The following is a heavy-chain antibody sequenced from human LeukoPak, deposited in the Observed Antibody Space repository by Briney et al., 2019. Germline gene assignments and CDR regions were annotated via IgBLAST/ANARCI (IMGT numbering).Heavy chain of an antibody. D-gene: IGHD3-22*01. CDR3: ARFSLYDNSGYYSWLFDF. V-gene: IGHV3-7*01. Sequence: PGGSLRLSCAASGFTFSTSWMGWVRQAPGKGLEWVANIQQDGSAKYYVDSVKGRFTISRDNAKNSLYLQMNSLRAEDTAVYYCARFSLYDNSGYYSWLFDFWGQGTLVTVSS. J-gene: IGHJ4*02. CDR2: IQQDGSAK. CDR1: GFTFSTSW.